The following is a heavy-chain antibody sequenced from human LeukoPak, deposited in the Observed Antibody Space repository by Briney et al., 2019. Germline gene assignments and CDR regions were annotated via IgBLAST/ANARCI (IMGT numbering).Heavy chain of an antibody. J-gene: IGHJ3*02. D-gene: IGHD3-3*01. Sequence: PSETLSLTCTVSGGSISSYYWSWIRQPPGKGLEWIGYIYYSGSTNYNPSLKSRVTISVDTSKNQFSLKLSSVTAADTAVYYCARDMGYYDFWSGYYRPGGAFDIWGQGTMVTVSS. CDR2: IYYSGST. CDR1: GGSISSYY. V-gene: IGHV4-59*01. CDR3: ARDMGYYDFWSGYYRPGGAFDI.